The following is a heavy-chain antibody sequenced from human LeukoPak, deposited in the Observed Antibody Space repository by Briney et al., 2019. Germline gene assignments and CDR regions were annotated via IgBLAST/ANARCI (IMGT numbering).Heavy chain of an antibody. CDR1: GGSISSSSYY. Sequence: SETLSLTCTVSGGSISSSSYYWGWIRQPPGKGLEWIGSIYYSGSTNYNPSLKSRVTISVDTSKNQFSLKLSSVTAADTAVYYCARVDGSSSWYRYFDLWGRGTLVTVSS. CDR3: ARVDGSSSWYRYFDL. CDR2: IYYSGST. V-gene: IGHV4-39*07. J-gene: IGHJ2*01. D-gene: IGHD6-13*01.